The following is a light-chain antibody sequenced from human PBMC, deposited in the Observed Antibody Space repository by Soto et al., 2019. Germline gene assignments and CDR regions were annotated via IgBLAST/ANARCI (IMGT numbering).Light chain of an antibody. CDR2: EVS. Sequence: QSVLTQPASVSGSPGQSITISCAGTSSDVGGYNYVSWYQQHPGNAPKLMIYEVSNRLSGVSNRFSGSKSGNTASLTISGLQAEDEADYYFSSYPSSSTWVFGIGTKVTVL. V-gene: IGLV2-14*01. CDR1: SSDVGGYNY. J-gene: IGLJ1*01. CDR3: SSYPSSSTWV.